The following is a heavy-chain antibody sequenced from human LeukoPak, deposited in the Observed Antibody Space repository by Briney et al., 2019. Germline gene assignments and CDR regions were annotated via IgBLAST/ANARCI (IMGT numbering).Heavy chain of an antibody. CDR2: IDVGSYA. Sequence: GSLRLSCAASGFTFTDYWMSWVRQAPGKGLEWVSSIDVGSYAYYANSVKGRFTISRDNAKNSLYLQMNSLRVEDTAVYYCATEGIVGGGAHFDYWGQGTLVTLSS. V-gene: IGHV3-69-1*01. CDR1: GFTFTDYW. CDR3: ATEGIVGGGAHFDY. D-gene: IGHD1-26*01. J-gene: IGHJ4*02.